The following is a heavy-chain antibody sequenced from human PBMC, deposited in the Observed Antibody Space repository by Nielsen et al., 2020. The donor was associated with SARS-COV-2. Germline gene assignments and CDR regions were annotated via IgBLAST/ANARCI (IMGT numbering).Heavy chain of an antibody. CDR3: ARDSGFDY. CDR1: GGTFSSDA. CDR2: IVPPLGTT. Sequence: SVKVSCKASGGTFSSDAISWVRQAPGQGLEWMGKIVPPLGTTNYAQKFQDRLTITADYMELSGLISEDTAVYYCARDSGFDYWGQGTLITVSS. D-gene: IGHD6-25*01. J-gene: IGHJ4*02. V-gene: IGHV1-69*11.